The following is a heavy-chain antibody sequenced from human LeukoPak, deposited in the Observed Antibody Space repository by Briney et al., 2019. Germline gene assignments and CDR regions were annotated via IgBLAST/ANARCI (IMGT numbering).Heavy chain of an antibody. CDR1: GGSISTTFYY. Sequence: SETLSLTCTVSGGSISTTFYYWGWIRQPPGKGLEWIGGINYSGSTYYNPSLKSRVTISIDTSKNQFSLRLSSVTAADTAVYYCAAELNGVNSDCCNFEIWGQGTMVTVSS. D-gene: IGHD4-23*01. CDR3: AAELNGVNSDCCNFEI. V-gene: IGHV4-39*07. CDR2: INYSGST. J-gene: IGHJ3*02.